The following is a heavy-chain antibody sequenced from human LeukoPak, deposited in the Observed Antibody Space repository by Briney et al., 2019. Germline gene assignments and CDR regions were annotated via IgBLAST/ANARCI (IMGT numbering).Heavy chain of an antibody. CDR3: AREYHSSGWSYYFDY. D-gene: IGHD6-19*01. CDR1: GGTFSSYA. J-gene: IGHJ4*02. V-gene: IGHV1-69*13. Sequence: GASVKVSCKASGGTFSSYAISWVRQAPGQGLEWMGGIIPIFGTANYAQKFQGRVTITADESTSTAYMELSSLRSEDTAVYYCAREYHSSGWSYYFDYWGQGTLSPSPQ. CDR2: IIPIFGTA.